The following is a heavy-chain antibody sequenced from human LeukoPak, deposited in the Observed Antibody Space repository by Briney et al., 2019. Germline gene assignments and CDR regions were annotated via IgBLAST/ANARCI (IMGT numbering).Heavy chain of an antibody. Sequence: GGSLRLSCAASGFIVSSTYMNWVRQAPGKGLEWVSVIYYGGGTYYTDSVKGRFTISRDNSKNTLYLQMNSLRAEDTAVYYCARTYSSSSYSPFDYWGQGTLVTVSS. J-gene: IGHJ4*02. D-gene: IGHD6-13*01. CDR2: IYYGGGT. CDR1: GFIVSSTY. V-gene: IGHV3-53*01. CDR3: ARTYSSSSYSPFDY.